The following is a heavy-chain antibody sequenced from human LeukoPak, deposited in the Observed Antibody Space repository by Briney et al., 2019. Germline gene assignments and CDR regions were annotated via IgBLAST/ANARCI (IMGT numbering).Heavy chain of an antibody. CDR1: GYTFTTYF. V-gene: IGHV1-2*02. CDR3: ARDRGYCSGGSCRLAVAGRHFDY. D-gene: IGHD2-15*01. J-gene: IGHJ4*02. Sequence: ASVKVSCKASGYTFTTYFIHWVRQAPGQGLQWMGWINPNNGDTNYAQKFQGRVTLTRDTSISTAYMELSRLRSDDTAVYYCARDRGYCSGGSCRLAVAGRHFDYWGQGTLVTVSS. CDR2: INPNNGDT.